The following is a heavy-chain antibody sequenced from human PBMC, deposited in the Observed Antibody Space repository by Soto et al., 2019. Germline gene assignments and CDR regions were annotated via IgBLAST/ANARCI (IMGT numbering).Heavy chain of an antibody. Sequence: GGSLRLSCAASGFTFSSYAMSWVRQAPGKGLEWVSAISGSGGSTYYADSVKGRFTISRDNSKNTLYLQMNSLRAEDTAVYYYVKGYCSGGSCYSPQYFQHWGQGTLVTGSS. CDR3: VKGYCSGGSCYSPQYFQH. J-gene: IGHJ1*01. CDR2: ISGSGGST. CDR1: GFTFSSYA. V-gene: IGHV3-23*01. D-gene: IGHD2-15*01.